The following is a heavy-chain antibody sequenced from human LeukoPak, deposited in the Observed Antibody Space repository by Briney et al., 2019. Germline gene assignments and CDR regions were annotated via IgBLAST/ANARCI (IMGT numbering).Heavy chain of an antibody. V-gene: IGHV1-24*01. Sequence: AAVKVSCKVSGHSLIYLSMHWVRQAPGKGLEGLGGLDPEGGGLIYAQNFQGRVIMTEDTSTDTAYMELSSLKSEDTGVYYCATVFQQRGYYYMDVWGKGTTVTVSS. J-gene: IGHJ6*03. CDR2: LDPEGGGL. CDR1: GHSLIYLS. CDR3: ATVFQQRGYYYMDV. D-gene: IGHD6-13*01.